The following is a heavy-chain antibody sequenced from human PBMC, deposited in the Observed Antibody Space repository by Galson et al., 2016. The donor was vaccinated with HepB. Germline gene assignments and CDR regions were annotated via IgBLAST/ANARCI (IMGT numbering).Heavy chain of an antibody. CDR3: AKDPSSGWYKYYHGMDV. Sequence: SLRLSCAASGFSFNSYGMHWVRQAPDKGLEWVAFIWHDGSNKSYADSVKGRFTISRDNSKNTLYLQMNSRRAEDTAVYHCAKDPSSGWYKYYHGMDVWGQGTTVTVSS. CDR1: GFSFNSYG. V-gene: IGHV3-33*06. CDR2: IWHDGSNK. J-gene: IGHJ6*02. D-gene: IGHD6-19*01.